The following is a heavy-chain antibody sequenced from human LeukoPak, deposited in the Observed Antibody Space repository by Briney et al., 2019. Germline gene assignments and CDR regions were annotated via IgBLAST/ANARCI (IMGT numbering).Heavy chain of an antibody. CDR1: GGSFSGYY. CDR2: INHSGST. CDR3: ARDSYGDDY. J-gene: IGHJ4*02. Sequence: SETLSLTCAVYGGSFSGYYWSWIRQPPGKGPEWIGEINHSGSTNYNPSLKNRVTISVDTSKNQFSLKLSSVTAADTAVYYCARDSYGDDYWGQGTLVTVSS. V-gene: IGHV4-34*01. D-gene: IGHD5-18*01.